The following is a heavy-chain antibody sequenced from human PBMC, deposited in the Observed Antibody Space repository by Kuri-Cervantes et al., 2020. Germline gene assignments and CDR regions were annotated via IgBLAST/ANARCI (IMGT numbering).Heavy chain of an antibody. CDR2: IWYDGSNK. J-gene: IGHJ3*02. V-gene: IGHV3-33*01. Sequence: GESLKISCAASGFTFSSYGMHWVRQAPGKGLEWVAVIWYDGSNKYYADSVKGRFTISRDNSKNTLYLQMNSLRAEDTAVYYCARGHKYYCDSSGPHDAFDIWGQGTMVTVSS. CDR3: ARGHKYYCDSSGPHDAFDI. CDR1: GFTFSSYG. D-gene: IGHD3-22*01.